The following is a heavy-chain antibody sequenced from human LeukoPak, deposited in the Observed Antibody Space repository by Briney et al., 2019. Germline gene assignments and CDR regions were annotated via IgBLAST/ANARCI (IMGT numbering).Heavy chain of an antibody. J-gene: IGHJ1*01. D-gene: IGHD2-2*01. CDR2: IYYSGST. Sequence: PSETLSLTCTVSGGSVSSGSYYWSWIRQPPGKGLEWIGYIYYSGSTNYNPSLKSRVTISVDTSKNQFSLKLSSVTAADTAVYYCARWTLGYCSSTSCYQGHFQHWGQGTLVTVSS. V-gene: IGHV4-61*01. CDR1: GGSVSSGSYY. CDR3: ARWTLGYCSSTSCYQGHFQH.